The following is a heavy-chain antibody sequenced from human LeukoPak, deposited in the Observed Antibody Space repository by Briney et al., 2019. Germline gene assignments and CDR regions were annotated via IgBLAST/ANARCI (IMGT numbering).Heavy chain of an antibody. Sequence: GESLKISCKGSGYSFTSYWIGWFRQMPGKGLEWMGIIYPGDSDTRYSPSFQGQVTISADKSISTAYLQWSTLKASDTAMYYCATLKGSSSWPPAYGMDVWGQGTTVTVSS. CDR3: ATLKGSSSWPPAYGMDV. V-gene: IGHV5-51*01. CDR1: GYSFTSYW. J-gene: IGHJ6*02. D-gene: IGHD6-13*01. CDR2: IYPGDSDT.